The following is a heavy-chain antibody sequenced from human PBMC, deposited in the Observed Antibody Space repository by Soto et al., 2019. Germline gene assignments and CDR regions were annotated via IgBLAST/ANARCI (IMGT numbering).Heavy chain of an antibody. CDR2: ISGSSTYI. CDR1: GFIVTSYT. Sequence: EVQLVESGGGLVKPGGSLRLSCAASGFIVTSYTVNWVRQAPGKGLEWVSSISGSSTYIYYADSVKGRFTISRDNPKNSLSLQLNSLRAEDTAVYYCARDRKIAVAGTSNYFYYGLDVWGQGTTVTVSS. J-gene: IGHJ6*02. CDR3: ARDRKIAVAGTSNYFYYGLDV. D-gene: IGHD6-19*01. V-gene: IGHV3-21*01.